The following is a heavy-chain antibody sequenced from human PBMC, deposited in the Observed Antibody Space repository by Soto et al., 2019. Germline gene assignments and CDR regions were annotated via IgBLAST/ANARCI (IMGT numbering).Heavy chain of an antibody. V-gene: IGHV3-74*01. CDR3: VRVVAYNTRDF. D-gene: IGHD1-1*01. J-gene: IGHJ4*02. CDR2: INSDGSSA. Sequence: PGGSLRLSCAASGFTFSNYWMHWFHQAPGKGLGWVSRINSDGSSAIYADSVKGGFTISRDNAKTTLYLQMDSLRAEDTAVYYCVRVVAYNTRDFWGQGTLGTVAS. CDR1: GFTFSNYW.